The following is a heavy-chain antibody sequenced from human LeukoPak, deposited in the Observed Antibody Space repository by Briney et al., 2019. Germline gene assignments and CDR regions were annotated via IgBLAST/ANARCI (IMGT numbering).Heavy chain of an antibody. D-gene: IGHD2-2*01. CDR1: GYSISSGYY. Sequence: PSETLSLTCTVSGYSISSGYYWGWIRQPPGKGPEWVASIKQDGSEKSYVDSVKGRFTISRDNARTSLSLQMNSLRAEDTAVYYCATHCSSISCSLATFEIWGQGTMVTVSS. CDR2: IKQDGSEK. CDR3: ATHCSSISCSLATFEI. J-gene: IGHJ3*02. V-gene: IGHV3-7*01.